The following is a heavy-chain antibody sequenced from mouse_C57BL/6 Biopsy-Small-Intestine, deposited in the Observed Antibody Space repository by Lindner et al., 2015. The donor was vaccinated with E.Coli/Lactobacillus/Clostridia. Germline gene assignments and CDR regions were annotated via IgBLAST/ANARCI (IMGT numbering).Heavy chain of an antibody. CDR1: GYSFTDYN. D-gene: IGHD2-2*01. CDR3: ARGVTTGSGFAY. V-gene: IGHV1-39*01. CDR2: INPNNGGT. J-gene: IGHJ3*01. Sequence: VQLQESGPELVKPGASVKISCKASGYSFTDYNMNWVKQSHGKSLEWIGDINPNNGGTIYNQKFKGKATLTVDQSSSTAYMQLNSLTSEDSTVYYCARGVTTGSGFAYWGQGTLVTVSA.